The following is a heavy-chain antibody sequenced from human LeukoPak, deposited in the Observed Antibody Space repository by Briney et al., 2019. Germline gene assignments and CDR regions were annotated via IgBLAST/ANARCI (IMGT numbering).Heavy chain of an antibody. J-gene: IGHJ4*02. V-gene: IGHV1-46*01. CDR1: GYTFTSYY. Sequence: GASVKVSCKASGYTFTSYYMHWVRQAPGQGLEWMGIINPSGGSASYAQKFQGRVTMTRDTSTSTVYMELSSPRSEDTAVYYCARALEGYTTGFDYWGQGTLVTVSS. D-gene: IGHD4-17*01. CDR2: INPSGGSA. CDR3: ARALEGYTTGFDY.